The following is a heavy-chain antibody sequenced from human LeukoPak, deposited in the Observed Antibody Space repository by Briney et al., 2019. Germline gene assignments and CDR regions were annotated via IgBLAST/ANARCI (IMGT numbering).Heavy chain of an antibody. V-gene: IGHV3-48*03. Sequence: GGSLRLSCAASGFTFSSYEMNWVRRAPGKGLEWVSYISSSGSTIYYADSVKGRFTVSRDNAKNSLYLQMNSLRAEDTAVYYCARDGFSQYYYVSSGYYFFDYWGQGTLVTVSS. CDR1: GFTFSSYE. CDR3: ARDGFSQYYYVSSGYYFFDY. J-gene: IGHJ4*02. CDR2: ISSSGSTI. D-gene: IGHD3-22*01.